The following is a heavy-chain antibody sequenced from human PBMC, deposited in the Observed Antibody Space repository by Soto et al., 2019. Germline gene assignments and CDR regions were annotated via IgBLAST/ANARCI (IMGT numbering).Heavy chain of an antibody. CDR2: ISSSSSYI. Sequence: KSGGSLRLSCAASGFTFSTYSINWVRQAPGKGLEWVSSISSSSSYIYYADSVEGRFTISRDNARNSLYLQMNSLRAEDTAVYYCARGGGGGLFDPWGQGTMVT. CDR1: GFTFSTYS. D-gene: IGHD2-15*01. J-gene: IGHJ5*02. CDR3: ARGGGGGLFDP. V-gene: IGHV3-21*01.